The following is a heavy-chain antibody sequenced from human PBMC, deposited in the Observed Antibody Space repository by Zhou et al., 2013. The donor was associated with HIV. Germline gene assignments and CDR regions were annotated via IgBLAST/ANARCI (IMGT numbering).Heavy chain of an antibody. J-gene: IGHJ4*02. CDR2: ISAYNGNT. CDR1: GYTFTSYG. V-gene: IGHV1-18*01. Sequence: QVQLVQSGAEVKKPGASVKVSCKASGYTFTSYGISWVRQAPGQGLEWMGWISAYNGNTNYAQKLQGRVTMTTDTSTSTAYMELRSLRSEDTAVFYCATSTYDRSGYYLPDYWGQGTLVTVSS. D-gene: IGHD3-22*01. CDR3: ATSTYDRSGYYLPDY.